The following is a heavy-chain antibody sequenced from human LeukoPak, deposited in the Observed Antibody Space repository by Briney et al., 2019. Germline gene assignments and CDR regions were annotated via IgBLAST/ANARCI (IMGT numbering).Heavy chain of an antibody. J-gene: IGHJ4*02. D-gene: IGHD6-19*01. CDR1: GFTLRNYG. CDR2: IWFDERST. Sequence: PGGSLRLSCVASGFTLRNYGMHWVRQAPGKGLEWVADIWFDERSTNYADSVKGRFTISRDTSKNTLYLQMNSLRAEDTAVYYCARDPNKYSSGWSGGTDYWGQGTLVTVS. V-gene: IGHV3-33*01. CDR3: ARDPNKYSSGWSGGTDY.